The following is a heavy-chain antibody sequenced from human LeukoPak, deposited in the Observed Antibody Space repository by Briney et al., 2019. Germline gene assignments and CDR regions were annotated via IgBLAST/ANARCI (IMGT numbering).Heavy chain of an antibody. J-gene: IGHJ4*02. CDR1: GVSISSSNSH. Sequence: SETLSLTCTVSGVSISSSNSHWGWIRQPPGKGLEWIGSIYYSGNTYYNAPLKSQVSISIDTSKNQFSLRLTSVTAADTAVYYCARQTGSGLFILPGGQGTLVTVSS. D-gene: IGHD3/OR15-3a*01. V-gene: IGHV4-39*01. CDR2: IYYSGNT. CDR3: ARQTGSGLFILP.